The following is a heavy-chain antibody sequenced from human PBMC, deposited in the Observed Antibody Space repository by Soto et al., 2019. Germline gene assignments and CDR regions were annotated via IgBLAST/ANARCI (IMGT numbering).Heavy chain of an antibody. Sequence: ASVKVSCKASGYTFTIFDINWVLQATGQGLEWMGWMNSNSGSTGSAQKFQGRVAMTRDTSISTAYMELSSLRSDDTAVYYCARGRGYSDGIDYWGQGTLVTVSS. CDR1: GYTFTIFD. D-gene: IGHD2-15*01. CDR3: ARGRGYSDGIDY. CDR2: MNSNSGST. J-gene: IGHJ4*02. V-gene: IGHV1-8*02.